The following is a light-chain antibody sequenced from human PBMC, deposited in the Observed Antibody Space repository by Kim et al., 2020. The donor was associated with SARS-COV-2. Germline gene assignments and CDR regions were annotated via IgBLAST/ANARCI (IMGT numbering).Light chain of an antibody. J-gene: IGLJ1*01. V-gene: IGLV2-14*03. CDR3: SSYTSSNTPV. Sequence: GPSITISCTGTSSDIGGYNYVSWYQQHPGNAPKLMIYDVSNRPSGVSNRFSGSKSGNTATLTISGLQAEDEADYYCSSYTSSNTPVFGAGTKVTVL. CDR1: SSDIGGYNY. CDR2: DVS.